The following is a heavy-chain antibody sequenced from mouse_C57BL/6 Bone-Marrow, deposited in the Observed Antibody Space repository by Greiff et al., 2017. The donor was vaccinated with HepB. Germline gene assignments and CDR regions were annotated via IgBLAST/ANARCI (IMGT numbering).Heavy chain of an antibody. D-gene: IGHD4-1*01. V-gene: IGHV2-5*01. Sequence: VQLQQSGPGLVQPSQSLSITCTVSGFSLTSYGVHWVRQSPGKGLEWLGVIWRGGSTDYNAAFISRLSITKDNSKSQVFFKRSSLQADDTAIYYCAKTKAGGEAYWGQGTLVNVAA. CDR3: AKTKAGGEAY. CDR1: GFSLTSYG. CDR2: IWRGGST. J-gene: IGHJ3*01.